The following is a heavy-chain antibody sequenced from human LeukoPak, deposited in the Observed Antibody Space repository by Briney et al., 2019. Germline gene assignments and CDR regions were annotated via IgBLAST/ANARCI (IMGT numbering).Heavy chain of an antibody. V-gene: IGHV3-21*01. CDR1: GFTFSTYT. D-gene: IGHD6-19*01. J-gene: IGHJ4*02. Sequence: GGSLRLSCAASGFTFSTYTMTWVRQAPGRGLEWVSSISSTSAYINYADSVKGRFTISRDNDKNSMYLQMNSLRAEDTAVYYCARDEGIAVAGDFDYWGQGTLVTVSS. CDR3: ARDEGIAVAGDFDY. CDR2: ISSTSAYI.